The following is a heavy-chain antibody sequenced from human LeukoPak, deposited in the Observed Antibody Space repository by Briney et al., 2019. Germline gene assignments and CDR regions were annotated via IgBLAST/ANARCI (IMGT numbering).Heavy chain of an antibody. D-gene: IGHD6-19*01. V-gene: IGHV1-69*05. J-gene: IGHJ4*02. CDR2: IIPIFGTA. CDR3: ARDSSGPVEFAY. CDR1: GGTFSSYA. Sequence: GSSVKVYCKASGGTFSSYAISWVRQAPGQGLEWMGGIIPIFGTANYAQKFQGGVTITTDESTSTAYMELSSLRSEDTAVYYCARDSSGPVEFAYWGQGTLVTVS.